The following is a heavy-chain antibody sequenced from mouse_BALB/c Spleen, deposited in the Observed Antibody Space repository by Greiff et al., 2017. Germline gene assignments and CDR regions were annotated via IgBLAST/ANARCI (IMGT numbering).Heavy chain of an antibody. J-gene: IGHJ4*01. D-gene: IGHD2-14*01. CDR3: NADPYGRYEGYAMDD. V-gene: IGHV14-4*02. CDR1: GFNIKDYY. Sequence: VQLQQSGAELVRSGASVKLSCTASGFNIKDYYMHWVKQRPEQGLEWIGWIDPENGDTEYAPKFQGKATMTADTSSNTAYLQLSSLTSDDTAVYYCNADPYGRYEGYAMDDWGEGTSVTVSS. CDR2: IDPENGDT.